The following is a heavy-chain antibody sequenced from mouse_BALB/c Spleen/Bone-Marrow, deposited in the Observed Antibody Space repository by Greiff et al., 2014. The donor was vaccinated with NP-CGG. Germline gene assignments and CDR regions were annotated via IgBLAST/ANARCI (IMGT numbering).Heavy chain of an antibody. J-gene: IGHJ2*01. CDR3: AAYRQGTDMDY. V-gene: IGHV14-3*02. Sequence: EVQVVESGAELVKPGASVKLSCTASGFNIKDTYMHWVKQRPEQGLEWIGRIDPANGNAKYDPKFQGKATITADTSSNTAYLQLSSRTTEDTAVDYYAAYRQGTDMDYWGQGTTLTVSS. D-gene: IGHD2-14*01. CDR2: IDPANGNA. CDR1: GFNIKDTY.